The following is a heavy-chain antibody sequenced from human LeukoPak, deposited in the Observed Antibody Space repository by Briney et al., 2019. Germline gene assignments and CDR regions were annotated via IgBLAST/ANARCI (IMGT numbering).Heavy chain of an antibody. CDR1: GFTFSDYY. CDR3: ASGGGCSSTSCPPSARGWFDP. CDR2: ISSSGSTI. D-gene: IGHD2-2*01. Sequence: GGSLRLSCAASGFTFSDYYMSWIRQAPGKGLEWVSYISSSGSTIYYADSVKGRFTISRDNAKNSLYLQMNSLRAEDTAVYYCASGGGCSSTSCPPSARGWFDPWGQGTLVTVSS. J-gene: IGHJ5*02. V-gene: IGHV3-11*04.